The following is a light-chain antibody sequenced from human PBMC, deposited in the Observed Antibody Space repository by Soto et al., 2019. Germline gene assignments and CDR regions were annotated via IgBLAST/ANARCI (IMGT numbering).Light chain of an antibody. J-gene: IGKJ1*01. Sequence: EIVMTQSPATLSVSPGERATLSCRASQSVSSNLAWYQQKPGQAPRPLIYGASNRATGIPDRFSGSGSGTDFTLTIRRLEPEDFAVDYCQQYGSSGTFGQGTKVDIK. CDR2: GAS. V-gene: IGKV3-20*01. CDR1: QSVSSN. CDR3: QQYGSSGT.